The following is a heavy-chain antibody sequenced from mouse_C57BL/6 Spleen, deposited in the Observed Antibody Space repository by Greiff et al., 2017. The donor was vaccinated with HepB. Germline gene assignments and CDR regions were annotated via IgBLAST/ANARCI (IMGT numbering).Heavy chain of an antibody. Sequence: VNVVESGAELARPGASVKLSCKASGYTFTSYGISWVKQRTGQGLEWIGEIYPRSGNTYYNEKFKGKATLTADKSSSTAYMELRSLTSEDSAVYFCARVYSNYDRGAMDYWGQGTSVTVSS. CDR3: ARVYSNYDRGAMDY. CDR1: GYTFTSYG. D-gene: IGHD2-5*01. V-gene: IGHV1-81*01. CDR2: IYPRSGNT. J-gene: IGHJ4*01.